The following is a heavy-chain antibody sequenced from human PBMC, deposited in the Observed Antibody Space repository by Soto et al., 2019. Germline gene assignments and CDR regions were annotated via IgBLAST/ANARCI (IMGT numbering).Heavy chain of an antibody. Sequence: QVQLVESGGGVVQPGRSLSLSCAASGFTFSSYGMHWVRQAPGKGLEWVAVISYDGSDKYYADSVKGRVTISRYNSNNTLYLQMDSLRAEDTAVYYCAKGVVVATNYFQHWGQGTLVTVSS. J-gene: IGHJ1*01. CDR2: ISYDGSDK. CDR3: AKGVVVATNYFQH. D-gene: IGHD2-15*01. CDR1: GFTFSSYG. V-gene: IGHV3-30*18.